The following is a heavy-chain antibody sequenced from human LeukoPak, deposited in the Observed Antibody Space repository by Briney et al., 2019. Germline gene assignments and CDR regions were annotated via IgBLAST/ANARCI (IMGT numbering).Heavy chain of an antibody. CDR2: ISGSGGST. J-gene: IGHJ4*02. CDR1: GFTFSSYA. D-gene: IGHD3-22*01. CDR3: AKVNPGRYYDSSGYIPFDY. Sequence: GGSLRLSCAASGFTFSSYAMSWVRQAPGKGLEWVSAISGSGGSTYYADSVKGRFTISRDNSKNTLYLQMNSLRAEDTAVYYCAKVNPGRYYDSSGYIPFDYWGQGTLVTVSS. V-gene: IGHV3-23*01.